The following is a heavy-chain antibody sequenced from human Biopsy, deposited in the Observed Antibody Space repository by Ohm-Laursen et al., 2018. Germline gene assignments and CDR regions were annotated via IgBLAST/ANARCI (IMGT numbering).Heavy chain of an antibody. V-gene: IGHV1-18*04. CDR3: ARDCQPYLVTIHYYYHGMDV. D-gene: IGHD3-9*01. CDR1: GYTFTTYG. J-gene: IGHJ6*02. CDR2: IRTDNGAT. Sequence: ASVKVSCKASGYTFTTYGISWVRQAPGQGLEWMGWIRTDNGATDYAQNLQGRVTMTTDTSAATAYMELRSLRSDDTAVYYCARDCQPYLVTIHYYYHGMDVWGQGTTVTVSS.